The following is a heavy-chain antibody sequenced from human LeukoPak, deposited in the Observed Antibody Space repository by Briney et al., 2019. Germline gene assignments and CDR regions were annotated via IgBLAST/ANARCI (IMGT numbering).Heavy chain of an antibody. J-gene: IGHJ4*02. V-gene: IGHV5-51*01. CDR2: IYSGDSDA. CDR3: ARREASANFDY. CDR1: GYIFSNYW. Sequence: GESLKISCKGSGYIFSNYWIGWVRQMPGKGLEWMGIIYSGDSDARYSPSFQGQVTFSVDTSISTVYLQWTYLKASGSAMYYCARREASANFDYWGQGTLVTVSS. D-gene: IGHD2-15*01.